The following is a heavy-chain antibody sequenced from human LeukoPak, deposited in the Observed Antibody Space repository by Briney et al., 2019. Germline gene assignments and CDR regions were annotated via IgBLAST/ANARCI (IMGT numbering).Heavy chain of an antibody. J-gene: IGHJ4*02. CDR3: ARRIQGMAPYYFDY. V-gene: IGHV3-74*01. D-gene: IGHD5-24*01. Sequence: GGSLRLSCTASGFTFGSYWMHWVRQAPGKGLVWVSRINSDGGSTSYADSVKGRFTISRDNAKNTLYLQMNSLRAEDTAVYYCARRIQGMAPYYFDYWGQGTLVTVSS. CDR2: INSDGGST. CDR1: GFTFGSYW.